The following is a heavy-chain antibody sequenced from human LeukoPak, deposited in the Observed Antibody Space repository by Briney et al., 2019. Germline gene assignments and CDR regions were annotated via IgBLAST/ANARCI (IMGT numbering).Heavy chain of an antibody. J-gene: IGHJ4*02. Sequence: GESLKISCKGSGYGFTYWIGWVRQMPGKGPEWMGIINPVDSDTKYSPSFQGQVTISADKSISTAYLQWSSLKASDTAMYYCARLIRGVYYFDHWGQGTLVTVSS. CDR1: GYGFTYW. CDR2: INPVDSDT. V-gene: IGHV5-51*01. D-gene: IGHD3-10*01. CDR3: ARLIRGVYYFDH.